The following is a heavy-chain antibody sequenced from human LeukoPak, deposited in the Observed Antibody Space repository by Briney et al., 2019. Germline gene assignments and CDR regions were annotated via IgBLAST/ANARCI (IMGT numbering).Heavy chain of an antibody. Sequence: ASVKVSCKASGGTFTSYAITWVRQAPGQGLEWIGGIIPVFQTPNYAQNFRGRVTITTDESTRTAYMELSSLRSEDTAIYYCARDTTLSRVITTTTTYQYFYYIDVWGKGTTVTISS. J-gene: IGHJ6*03. CDR2: IIPVFQTP. V-gene: IGHV1-69*05. CDR1: GGTFTSYA. D-gene: IGHD3-22*01. CDR3: ARDTTLSRVITTTTTYQYFYYIDV.